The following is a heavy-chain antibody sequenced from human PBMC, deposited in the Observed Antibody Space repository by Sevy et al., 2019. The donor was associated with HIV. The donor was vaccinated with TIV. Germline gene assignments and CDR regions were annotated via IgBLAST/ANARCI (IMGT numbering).Heavy chain of an antibody. V-gene: IGHV3-21*01. CDR3: ARGGVTIFGVVTQYYYGMDV. Sequence: GGSLRLSCAASGFTFSSYSMNWVRQAPGKGLEWVSSISSSSSYIYYADSVKGRFTISRDNAKNSLYLHMNSLRAEDTAVYYCARGGVTIFGVVTQYYYGMDVWGQGTTVTVSS. D-gene: IGHD3-3*01. CDR1: GFTFSSYS. CDR2: ISSSSSYI. J-gene: IGHJ6*02.